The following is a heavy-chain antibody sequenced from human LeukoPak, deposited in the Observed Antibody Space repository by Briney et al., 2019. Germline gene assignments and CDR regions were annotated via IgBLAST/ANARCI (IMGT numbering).Heavy chain of an antibody. CDR2: ISSSGRHI. CDR1: GFTFSTYS. Sequence: GGSLRLSCAASGFTFSTYSMNWVRQAPGKGLEWVSSISSSGRHIYYADSVKGRITISRDNAKNSLYLQINSLRAEDTAVYYCARNPYFDYWGQGTLVTASS. CDR3: ARNPYFDY. J-gene: IGHJ4*02. V-gene: IGHV3-21*01.